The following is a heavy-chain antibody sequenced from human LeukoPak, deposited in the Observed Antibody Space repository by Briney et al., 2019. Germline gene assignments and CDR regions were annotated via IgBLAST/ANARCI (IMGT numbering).Heavy chain of an antibody. Sequence: GGSLRLSCAASGFTFRSAWMHWVRQAPGKGLVWVSRIRGDGGDANYADFVKGRYTISRDNAESTLYLQMNGLGVEDTAVYYCVRDIVAGSGSYSDWGQGTLVTVSS. CDR1: GFTFRSAW. CDR2: IRGDGGDA. J-gene: IGHJ4*02. V-gene: IGHV3-74*01. CDR3: VRDIVAGSGSYSD. D-gene: IGHD3-10*01.